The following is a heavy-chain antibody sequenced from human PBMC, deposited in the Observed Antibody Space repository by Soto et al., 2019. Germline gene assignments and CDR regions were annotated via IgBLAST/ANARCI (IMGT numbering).Heavy chain of an antibody. CDR2: IYWDDDK. D-gene: IGHD3-16*02. Sequence: QITLKESGPTLVKPTQTLTLTCTFSGFSLSTSGVGVGWIRQPPGKALEWLALIYWDDDKRYSPSLKSRLTITKDTSKNQGVLAMTNMDPVDTATYYCARRYIWGSYRYNYFDCWGQGTLVTVSS. V-gene: IGHV2-5*02. J-gene: IGHJ4*02. CDR1: GFSLSTSGVG. CDR3: ARRYIWGSYRYNYFDC.